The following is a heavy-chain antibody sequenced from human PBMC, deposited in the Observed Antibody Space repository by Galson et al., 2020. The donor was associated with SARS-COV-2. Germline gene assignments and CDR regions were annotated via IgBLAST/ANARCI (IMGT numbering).Heavy chain of an antibody. D-gene: IGHD5-12*01. CDR2: FSNSGGNT. Sequence: GGSLRLSCVASEFTFATYSMSWVRQAPGKGLEWVSSFSNSGGNTFYADSVKGRFTISRDNSKSTLYLQMNSLRAEDTAVYYCAKDQRTSSYSPVDYWGQGTLVTVSS. J-gene: IGHJ4*02. CDR1: EFTFATYS. CDR3: AKDQRTSSYSPVDY. V-gene: IGHV3-23*01.